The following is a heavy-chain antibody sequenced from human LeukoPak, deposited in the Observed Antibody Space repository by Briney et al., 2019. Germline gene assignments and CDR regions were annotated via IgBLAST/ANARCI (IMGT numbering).Heavy chain of an antibody. CDR2: ISGSGGST. D-gene: IGHD1-26*01. CDR3: AKWVVWRELQSLQSFSDY. CDR1: GFTFSSYA. J-gene: IGHJ4*02. Sequence: GGSLRLSCAASGFTFSSYAMSWVRQAPGKGLEWVSAISGSGGSTYYADSVKGRFTISRDNSKNTLYLQMNSLRAEDTAVYYCAKWVVWRELQSLQSFSDYWGQGTLVTVSS. V-gene: IGHV3-23*01.